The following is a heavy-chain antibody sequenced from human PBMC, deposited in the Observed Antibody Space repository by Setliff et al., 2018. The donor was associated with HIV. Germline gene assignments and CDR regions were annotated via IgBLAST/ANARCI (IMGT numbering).Heavy chain of an antibody. CDR3: ARGQYYYDSSGWGDYYYYMDV. D-gene: IGHD3-22*01. CDR2: IIPILGIA. Sequence: ASVKVSCKASGGTFSSYAISWVRQAPGQGLEWMGGIIPILGIANYAQKFQGRVTITTDESTSTAYMELSSLRSEDTAVYYCARGQYYYDSSGWGDYYYYMDVWGKGTTVTVSS. V-gene: IGHV1-69*10. CDR1: GGTFSSYA. J-gene: IGHJ6*03.